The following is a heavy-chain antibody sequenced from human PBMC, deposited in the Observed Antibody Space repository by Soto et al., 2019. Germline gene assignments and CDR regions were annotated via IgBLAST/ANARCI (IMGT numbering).Heavy chain of an antibody. V-gene: IGHV3-74*01. Sequence: LRLSCAASGFTFSSYWMHWVRQAPGKGLVWVSRINSDGSSTSYADSVKGRLTISRDNAKNTLYLQMNSLRAEDTAVYYCARDQGITIFGVLYGMDVWGQGTTVTVSS. J-gene: IGHJ6*02. D-gene: IGHD3-3*01. CDR1: GFTFSSYW. CDR3: ARDQGITIFGVLYGMDV. CDR2: INSDGSST.